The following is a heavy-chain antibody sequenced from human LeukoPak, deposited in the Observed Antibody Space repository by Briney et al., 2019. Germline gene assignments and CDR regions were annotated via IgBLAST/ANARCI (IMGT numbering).Heavy chain of an antibody. CDR1: GGSISSYYW. CDR3: AHGYH. J-gene: IGHJ5*02. CDR2: IYWDDDK. V-gene: IGHV2-5*08. Sequence: TLSLTCTVSGGSISSYYWSWIRQPPGKALEWLALIYWDDDKRYSPSLKSRLTITKDTSKNQVVLTMTNMDPVDTATYYCAHGYHWGQGTQVTVSS.